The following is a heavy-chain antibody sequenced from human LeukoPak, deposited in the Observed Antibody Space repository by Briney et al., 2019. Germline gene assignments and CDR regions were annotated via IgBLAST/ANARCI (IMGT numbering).Heavy chain of an antibody. D-gene: IGHD6-6*01. CDR2: ISTYNGNT. V-gene: IGHV1-18*01. CDR1: GYTFTTYG. J-gene: IGHJ5*02. CDR3: ARDLIAVRPGWFDP. Sequence: GASVKVSCKASGYTFTTYGISWVRQAPGQGLEWMGWISTYNGNTNYGQQFQGRVTMTTDTSMSTTYMELRSLRSDDTAVYYCARDLIAVRPGWFDPWGQGSLVTVSS.